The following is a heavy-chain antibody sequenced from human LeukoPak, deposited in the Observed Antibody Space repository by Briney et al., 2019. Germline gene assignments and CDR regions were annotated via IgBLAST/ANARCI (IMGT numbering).Heavy chain of an antibody. J-gene: IGHJ4*02. D-gene: IGHD3-9*01. CDR2: ISGSGGST. CDR1: GFTFSSYA. CDR3: ARTTSTYYDILTGSGGFDY. V-gene: IGHV3-23*01. Sequence: PGGSLRLSCAASGFTFSSYAMSWVRQAPGRGLEWVSAISGSGGSTYYADSVKGRFTISRDNSKNTLYLQMNSLRAEDTAVYYCARTTSTYYDILTGSGGFDYWGQGTLVTVSS.